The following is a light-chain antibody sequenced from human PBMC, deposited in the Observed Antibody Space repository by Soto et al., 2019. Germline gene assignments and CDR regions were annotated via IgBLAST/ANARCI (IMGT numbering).Light chain of an antibody. J-gene: IGLJ7*01. CDR1: NSNVGNNY. CDR3: GTWDSSLSAV. CDR2: DNN. V-gene: IGLV1-51*01. Sequence: QSVLTQPPSVSAAPGQTVTISCSGSNSNVGNNYVSWYQQLPGTAPKLLIYDNNKRPSGIPDRFSGSKSGTSATLGITGLQTGDGADYYCGTWDSSLSAVFGGGTQLTVL.